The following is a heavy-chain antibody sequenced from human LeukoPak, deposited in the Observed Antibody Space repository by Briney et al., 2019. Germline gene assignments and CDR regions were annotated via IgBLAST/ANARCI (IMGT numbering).Heavy chain of an antibody. D-gene: IGHD6-6*01. J-gene: IGHJ6*03. CDR3: ARVRRVSSSYSTNYYDMDV. V-gene: IGHV4-59*07. CDR2: ILYTGSA. CDR1: GDSIPSYY. Sequence: KSSDSLSLTCNVSGDSIPSYYWSWIRRPPGKRLEWIGFILYTGSANYNPSLESRISISVDTSKSQFSLTVKSVTAADTAVYYCARVRRVSSSYSTNYYDMDVWGKGTTVTVSS.